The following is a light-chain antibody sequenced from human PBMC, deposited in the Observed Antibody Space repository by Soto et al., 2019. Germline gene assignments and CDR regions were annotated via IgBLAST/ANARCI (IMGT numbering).Light chain of an antibody. CDR3: QQSYSTTWT. CDR2: DAT. J-gene: IGKJ1*01. CDR1: QSVSSY. V-gene: IGKV3-11*01. Sequence: EIVLTQSPATLCLSPGERATLSCRASQSVSSYLAWYQQKAGQAPTLLIYDATKRVIGIPSRFSGSGSETDFTLTISSLQPEDFATYSCQQSYSTTWTFGQGTKVDIK.